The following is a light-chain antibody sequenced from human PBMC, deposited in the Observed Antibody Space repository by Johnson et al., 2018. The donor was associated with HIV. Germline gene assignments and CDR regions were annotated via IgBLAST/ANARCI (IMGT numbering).Light chain of an antibody. J-gene: IGLJ1*01. CDR2: DNN. CDR3: GTWDSSLSAGGNV. V-gene: IGLV1-51*01. Sequence: QSVLTQPPSVSAAPGQKVTISCSGSSSNIGNNYVSWYQQLPGTAPTLLIYDNNKRPSGIPARFSGSKSGTSATLGITGLQTGDEADYYCGTWDSSLSAGGNVFGTGTKVTVL. CDR1: SSNIGNNY.